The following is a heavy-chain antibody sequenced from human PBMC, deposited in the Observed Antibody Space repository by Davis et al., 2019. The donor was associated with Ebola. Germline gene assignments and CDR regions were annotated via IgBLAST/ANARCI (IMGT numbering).Heavy chain of an antibody. Sequence: SETLSLTCTVSGGSINTYFWSWIRQPPGKGLEWIGNIHYLGNTNCSPSLKSRVTISLDTSKTQFSLQLSSVTAADTAVYYCARDPFFRSGSFDAFDIWGQGTMVTVSS. V-gene: IGHV4-59*01. CDR2: IHYLGNT. D-gene: IGHD3-3*01. CDR3: ARDPFFRSGSFDAFDI. J-gene: IGHJ3*02. CDR1: GGSINTYF.